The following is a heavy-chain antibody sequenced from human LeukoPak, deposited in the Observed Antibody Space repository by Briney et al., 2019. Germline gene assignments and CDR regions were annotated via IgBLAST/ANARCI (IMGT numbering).Heavy chain of an antibody. CDR3: AKGTRLWFGESSDY. Sequence: QPGGSLRLSCAVPGFTFRDAAMTWVRQAPGKGLEWASAISGSGGSTYYADSVKGRFTISRDNSKNTLYLQMNSLRAEDTAVYYCAKGTRLWFGESSDYWGQGTLVTVSS. CDR1: GFTFRDAA. D-gene: IGHD3-10*01. CDR2: ISGSGGST. J-gene: IGHJ4*02. V-gene: IGHV3-23*01.